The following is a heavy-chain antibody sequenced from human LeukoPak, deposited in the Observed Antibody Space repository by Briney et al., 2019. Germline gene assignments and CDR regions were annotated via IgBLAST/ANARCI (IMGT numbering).Heavy chain of an antibody. V-gene: IGHV3-23*01. CDR3: AKGSSGYFLDV. J-gene: IGHJ4*02. Sequence: GGSLRLSCAASGFIFNNYGLVWVRQAPGKGLEWVSAISNDGGGTTYADFVKGRFAISRDNSKNTVFLQMNSLRAEDTALYYCAKGSSGYFLDVWGQGTLVTVSS. CDR2: ISNDGGGT. CDR1: GFIFNNYG. D-gene: IGHD3-22*01.